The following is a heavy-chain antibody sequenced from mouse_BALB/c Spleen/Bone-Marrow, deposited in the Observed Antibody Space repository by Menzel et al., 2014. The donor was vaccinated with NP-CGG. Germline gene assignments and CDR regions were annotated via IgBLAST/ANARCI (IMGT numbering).Heavy chain of an antibody. CDR3: ARNYDYDEGAWFTY. CDR1: GYTFTNYW. CDR2: IFPGTDTT. D-gene: IGHD2-4*01. V-gene: IGHV1S132*01. Sequence: VQLQQSGAELVNPGASVKLSRRTSGYTFTNYWIQWVKQRPGQGLGWIGEIFPGTDTTYYNEKFKDKATLTIDTSSSTAYMQLSNLTSEDSAVYFCARNYDYDEGAWFTYWGQGTLVTVSA. J-gene: IGHJ3*01.